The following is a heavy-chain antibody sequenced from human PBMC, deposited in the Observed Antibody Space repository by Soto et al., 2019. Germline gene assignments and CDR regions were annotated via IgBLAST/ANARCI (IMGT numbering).Heavy chain of an antibody. CDR2: ISAYNGNT. CDR1: GYTFTSYG. D-gene: IGHD3-3*01. J-gene: IGHJ6*02. Sequence: ASVKVSCKASGYTFTSYGISWVRQAPGQGLEWMGWISAYNGNTNYAQKLQGRVTMTTDTSTSTAYMELRSLGSDDTAVYYCAREGAIFGVVPYYGMDVWGQGTTVTVSS. V-gene: IGHV1-18*04. CDR3: AREGAIFGVVPYYGMDV.